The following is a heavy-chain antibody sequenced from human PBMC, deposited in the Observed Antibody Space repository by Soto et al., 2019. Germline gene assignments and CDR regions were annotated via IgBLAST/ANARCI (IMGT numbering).Heavy chain of an antibody. CDR1: GYSFTSYG. J-gene: IGHJ6*02. CDR2: ISAYNGNT. Sequence: QIQLVQSGAEVKKPGASVKVSCKASGYSFTSYGISWVRQAPGQGLEWMGWISAYNGNTNYEQKFQGRDAMTTDTSTNTAYPELRTLRSDDAAVYYCARDPPITGSLRGTPLMAVWGQGTTVTVSS. V-gene: IGHV1-18*04. CDR3: ARDPPITGSLRGTPLMAV. D-gene: IGHD1-20*01.